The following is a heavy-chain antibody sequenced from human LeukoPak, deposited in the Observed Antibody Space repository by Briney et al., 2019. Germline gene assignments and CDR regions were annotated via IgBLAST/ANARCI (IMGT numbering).Heavy chain of an antibody. CDR2: NYWDDDK. CDR3: AHSDSSGWYRDY. CDR1: GFSRSTRGVG. D-gene: IGHD6-19*01. Sequence: SAPTLLQPTPTLTLTCTFSGFSRSTRGVGEGWIRQPPVKALEWLTINYWDDDKRYSPYLKSSLTITKDTSKNQVVLTMPNMDPVDTATYYCAHSDSSGWYRDYWGQGTLVTVSS. V-gene: IGHV2-5*02. J-gene: IGHJ4*02.